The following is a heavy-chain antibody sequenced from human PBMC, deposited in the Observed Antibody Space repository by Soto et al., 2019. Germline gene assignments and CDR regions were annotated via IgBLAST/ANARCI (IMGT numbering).Heavy chain of an antibody. D-gene: IGHD3-10*01. CDR1: GFTFRSYA. Sequence: EVQLLESRGGLVQPGGSLRLSCAASGFTFRSYAMSWVRQAPGKGLEWVSAISGSGTNTYYADSVRGRFTSSRDSSKNTLYLRMDSLRAEDPAVYYCAKEGDDYGSGTSFYFDYWGQGILVTVSS. J-gene: IGHJ4*02. CDR2: ISGSGTNT. V-gene: IGHV3-23*01. CDR3: AKEGDDYGSGTSFYFDY.